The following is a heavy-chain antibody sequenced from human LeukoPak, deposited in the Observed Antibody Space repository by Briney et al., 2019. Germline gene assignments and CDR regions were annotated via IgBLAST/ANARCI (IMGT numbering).Heavy chain of an antibody. V-gene: IGHV1-69*13. CDR1: GGTFSRYA. CDR2: IIPIFGTT. J-gene: IGHJ5*02. Sequence: SVKVSCKASGGTFSRYAISWVRQAPGQGLEWMGGIIPIFGTTKYAQKLQGRVTITADESTSTAYMELSSLRSEDTAVYYCARGSATARKGYYDFWSGYPASWFDPWGQGTLVTVSS. D-gene: IGHD3-3*01. CDR3: ARGSATARKGYYDFWSGYPASWFDP.